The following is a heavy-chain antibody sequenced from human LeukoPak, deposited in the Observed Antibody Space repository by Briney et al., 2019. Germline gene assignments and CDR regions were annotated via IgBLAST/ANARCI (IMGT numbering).Heavy chain of an antibody. CDR2: INYSETT. Sequence: SETLSLTCTVSGGSISTYSCSWIRQPPGKGLEWIGFINYSETTNYNPSLKSRATISIDTSKNQFSLKLTSVTAADTAVYYCARGRDYWGQGTLVTVSS. J-gene: IGHJ4*02. CDR1: GGSISTYS. CDR3: ARGRDY. V-gene: IGHV4-59*01.